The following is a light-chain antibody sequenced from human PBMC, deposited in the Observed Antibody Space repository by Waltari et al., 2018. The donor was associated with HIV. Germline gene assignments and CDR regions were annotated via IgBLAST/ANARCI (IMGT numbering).Light chain of an antibody. Sequence: QSVLTQPPSASGTPGQTVTISCSGSSSNIGGNYVYWYQRLPGTAPKLLIYRNNQRPSGVPDRFSGSKAGTSACLAISGLRSEDEADYYCASWDDSLSGWVFGGGTKVTVL. CDR2: RNN. V-gene: IGLV1-47*01. J-gene: IGLJ3*02. CDR1: SSNIGGNY. CDR3: ASWDDSLSGWV.